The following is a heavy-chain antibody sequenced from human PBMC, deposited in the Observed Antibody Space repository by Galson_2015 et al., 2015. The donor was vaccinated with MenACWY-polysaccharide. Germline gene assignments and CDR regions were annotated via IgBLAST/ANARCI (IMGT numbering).Heavy chain of an antibody. V-gene: IGHV2-5*02. CDR2: IYWDDDK. Sequence: PALVTPTPTLTLTCTFSGFSLSTSGVGVGWIRQPPGKALEWLALIYWDDDKRYSPSLKSRLTITKDTSKNQVVLTMTNMDPVDTATYYCALWFGEYTEGYFDYWGQGTRVTVSS. CDR3: ALWFGEYTEGYFDY. D-gene: IGHD3-10*01. CDR1: GFSLSTSGVG. J-gene: IGHJ4*02.